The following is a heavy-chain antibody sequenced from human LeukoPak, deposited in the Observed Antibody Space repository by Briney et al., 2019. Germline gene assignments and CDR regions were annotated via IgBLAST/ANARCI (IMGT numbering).Heavy chain of an antibody. CDR1: GFTFSSYW. D-gene: IGHD5-18*01. J-gene: IGHJ4*02. Sequence: PGGSLRLSCAASGFTFSSYWMHWVRQAPGKGLVWVSHINGDGSNKTYADSVKGRFTISRDNAKNTLYLQMNGLRAEDTAVYYCARDYSYGLDQWGQGTLVTVSS. CDR3: ARDYSYGLDQ. V-gene: IGHV3-74*01. CDR2: INGDGSNK.